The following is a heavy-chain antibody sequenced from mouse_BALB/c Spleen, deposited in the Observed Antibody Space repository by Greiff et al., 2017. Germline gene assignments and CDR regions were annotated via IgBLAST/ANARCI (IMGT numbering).Heavy chain of an antibody. CDR1: GYTFTSYY. Sequence: QVQLQQSGAELVKPGASVKLSCKASGYTFTSYYMYWVKQRPGQGLEWIGEINPSNGGTNFNEKFKSKATLTVDTSSSTAYMQLSSLTSEDSAVYYCARYFVYRSHYVMDYWGQGTLVTVSS. CDR2: INPSNGGT. D-gene: IGHD2-3*01. CDR3: ARYFVYRSHYVMDY. V-gene: IGHV1S81*02. J-gene: IGHJ4*01.